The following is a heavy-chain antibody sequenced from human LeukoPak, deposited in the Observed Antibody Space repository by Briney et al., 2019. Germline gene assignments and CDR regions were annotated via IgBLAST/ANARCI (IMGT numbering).Heavy chain of an antibody. CDR2: IDWNGGST. Sequence: GRSLRLSCAASGFTFDDYGMSWVRQAPGKGLEWVSDIDWNGGSTGYADSVKGRFTISRDNAKNSLYLQMNSLRAEDTALYYCARVYSGSYSGAFDIWGQGTMVTVSS. D-gene: IGHD1-26*01. V-gene: IGHV3-20*04. CDR1: GFTFDDYG. CDR3: ARVYSGSYSGAFDI. J-gene: IGHJ3*02.